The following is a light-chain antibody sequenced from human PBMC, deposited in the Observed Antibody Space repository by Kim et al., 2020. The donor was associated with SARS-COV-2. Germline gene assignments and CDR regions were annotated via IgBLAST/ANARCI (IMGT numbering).Light chain of an antibody. V-gene: IGLV7-43*01. CDR1: PGAVTGTHY. Sequence: GTITLTCASSPGAVTGTHYTNWFQQKPGQPPRALIYSTSNRHSWTPARFSGSLLGGKAALTLSGVQPEDEATYYCLLYYGATLPRIFGGGTQLTVL. J-gene: IGLJ2*01. CDR2: STS. CDR3: LLYYGATLPRI.